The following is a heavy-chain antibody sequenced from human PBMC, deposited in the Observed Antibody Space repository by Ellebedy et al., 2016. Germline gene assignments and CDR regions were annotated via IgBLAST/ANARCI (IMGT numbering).Heavy chain of an antibody. CDR2: IYHSGST. Sequence: SETLSLTCAVSGGSISSSNWWSWVRQPPGKGLEWIGEIYHSGSTNYNPSLKSRVTISVDKSKNQFSLKLSSVTAADTAVYYCARDLEYGSGSWAGWFDPWGQGTLVTVSS. CDR3: ARDLEYGSGSWAGWFDP. CDR1: GGSISSSNW. J-gene: IGHJ5*02. V-gene: IGHV4-4*02. D-gene: IGHD3-10*01.